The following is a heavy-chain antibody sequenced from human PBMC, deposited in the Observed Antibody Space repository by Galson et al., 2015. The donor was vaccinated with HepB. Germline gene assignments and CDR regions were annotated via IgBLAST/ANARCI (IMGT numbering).Heavy chain of an antibody. CDR2: ISGSGYST. D-gene: IGHD6-6*01. Sequence: SLRLSCAASGFTFSSYVMSWVRQAPGQGLEWVSGISGSGYSTYYADSVKGRFTISRDNSKNTLFLQLNSLRAEDTAIYYCTKDTRSRYSTSSAYYYYYGLDVWGQGTTVTVSS. CDR1: GFTFSSYV. CDR3: TKDTRSRYSTSSAYYYYYGLDV. J-gene: IGHJ6*02. V-gene: IGHV3-23*01.